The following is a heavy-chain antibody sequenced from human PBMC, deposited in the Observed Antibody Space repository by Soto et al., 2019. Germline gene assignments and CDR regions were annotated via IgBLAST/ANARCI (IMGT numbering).Heavy chain of an antibody. CDR3: ARGHGDYVLAWFDP. CDR1: GGSISSYY. Sequence: QVQLQESGPGLVKPSETLSLTCTVSGGSISSYYWSWIRQPPGKGLEWIGYIYYSGSTNYNPSLKSRVTISVDTSKNQFSLKLSSVTAADTAVYYCARGHGDYVLAWFDPWGQGTLVTVSS. J-gene: IGHJ5*02. CDR2: IYYSGST. V-gene: IGHV4-59*01. D-gene: IGHD4-17*01.